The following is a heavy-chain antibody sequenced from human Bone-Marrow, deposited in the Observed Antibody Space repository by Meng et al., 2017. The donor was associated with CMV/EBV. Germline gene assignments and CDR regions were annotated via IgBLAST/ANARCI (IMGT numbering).Heavy chain of an antibody. CDR2: INPNSGGT. D-gene: IGHD3-3*01. J-gene: IGHJ5*02. CDR1: GYTFTGYY. CDR3: ARVAEPQKSASYDFWSGYWFDP. V-gene: IGHV1-2*02. Sequence: ASVKVSCKASGYTFTGYYMHWVRQAPGQGLEWMGWINPNSGGTNYAQKFQGRVTMTRDTSISTAYMELSRLRSDDTAVYYCARVAEPQKSASYDFWSGYWFDPWGQGPLVTVSS.